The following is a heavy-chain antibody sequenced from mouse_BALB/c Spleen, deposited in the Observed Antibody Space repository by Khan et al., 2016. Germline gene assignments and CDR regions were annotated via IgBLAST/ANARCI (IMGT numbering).Heavy chain of an antibody. V-gene: IGHV3-2*02. CDR2: ISYSGST. CDR3: ARWGYEYDGFAY. CDR1: GYSITSDYA. J-gene: IGHJ3*01. Sequence: EVQLQESGPGLVKPSQSLSLTCTVTGYSITSDYAWNWIRQFPGNKLEWMGYISYSGSTSYNPSLKSRISITRDTSKNQFFLQLNSVTTEDTATYYCARWGYEYDGFAYWGQGTLVTVSA. D-gene: IGHD2-4*01.